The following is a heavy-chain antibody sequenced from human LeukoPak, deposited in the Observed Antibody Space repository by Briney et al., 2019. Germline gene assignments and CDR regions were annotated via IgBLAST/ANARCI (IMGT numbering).Heavy chain of an antibody. CDR1: GFTFSSYS. J-gene: IGHJ4*02. D-gene: IGHD6-13*01. CDR2: ISSSSSYI. Sequence: GGSLRLSCAASGFTFSSYSMYWVRQAPGKGREGVSSISSSSSYIYYADSVKGRFTISRDNAKNSLYLQMNSLRAEDTAVYYCARGADFYSSSWYSAHWGQGTLVTVSS. V-gene: IGHV3-21*01. CDR3: ARGADFYSSSWYSAH.